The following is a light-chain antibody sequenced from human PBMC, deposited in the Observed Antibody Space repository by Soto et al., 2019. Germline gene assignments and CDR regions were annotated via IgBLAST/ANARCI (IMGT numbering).Light chain of an antibody. CDR3: SSYGGSNIPLYV. CDR2: EVD. V-gene: IGLV2-8*01. Sequence: QSLLTQPPSASGSPGQSLTISCAGTGSDVGAYKYVSWYQQHPGKAPKLIIYEVDKRPSGVPDRFSGSKSGNTASLTVSGLQAEDEADYYCSSYGGSNIPLYVFGTGTKVTVL. J-gene: IGLJ1*01. CDR1: GSDVGAYKY.